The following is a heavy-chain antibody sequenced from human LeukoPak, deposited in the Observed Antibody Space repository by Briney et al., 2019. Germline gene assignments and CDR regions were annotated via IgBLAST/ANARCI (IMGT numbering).Heavy chain of an antibody. CDR2: ISGSGGST. J-gene: IGHJ4*02. CDR3: ARHVVTPGELDY. CDR1: GFTFSSYA. V-gene: IGHV3-23*01. D-gene: IGHD4-23*01. Sequence: GGALRLSCAASGFTFSSYAMSWVRQAPGKGLEGVSAISGSGGSTYYAASVKGRFTISRDNSKNTLYLQMNIRRAEDTSVYYCARHVVTPGELDYWGQGTLVTVSS.